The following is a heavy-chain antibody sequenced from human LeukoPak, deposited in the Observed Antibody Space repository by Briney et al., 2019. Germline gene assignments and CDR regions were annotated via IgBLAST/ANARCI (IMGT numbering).Heavy chain of an antibody. J-gene: IGHJ6*02. CDR2: ISSSGSTI. V-gene: IGHV3-48*04. D-gene: IGHD6-13*01. CDR1: GFTFSTYS. CDR3: ARVGSSSYSYYYYGMDV. Sequence: GGSLRLSCAASGFTFSTYSMNWVRQAPGKGLEWVSYISSSGSTIYYADSVKGRFTISRDNAKNSLYLQMNSLRAEDTAVYYCARVGSSSYSYYYYGMDVWGQGTTVTVSS.